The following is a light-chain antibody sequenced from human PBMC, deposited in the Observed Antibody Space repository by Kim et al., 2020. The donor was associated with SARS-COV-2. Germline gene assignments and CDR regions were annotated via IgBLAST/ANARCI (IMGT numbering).Light chain of an antibody. CDR2: QTT. J-gene: IGLJ2*01. V-gene: IGLV3-1*01. Sequence: SYELTQPPSLSVSPGQTASITCSGNTLGDKYVCWYQQRPGQSPVLVIYQTTKRPSGIPERFSGSNSGNTATLTISGTQAMDEADYYCQAWDSGTVVFGGGTQLTVL. CDR3: QAWDSGTVV. CDR1: TLGDKY.